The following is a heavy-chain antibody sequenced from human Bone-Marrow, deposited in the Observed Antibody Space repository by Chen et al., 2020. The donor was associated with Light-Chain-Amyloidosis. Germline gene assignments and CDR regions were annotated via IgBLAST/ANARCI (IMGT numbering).Heavy chain of an antibody. Sequence: QLQLQESGPGLVKPSETLSLTCTVSDGSINSGDYYWGWLRQSPGKGLEWIGSIYYSGAAFHNPSLRSRVTISLDTSKNLLSLRLTSVNAADTAVYYCSIRIAVPGANEETWGQGTLVTVSS. V-gene: IGHV4-39*02. CDR3: SIRIAVPGANEET. CDR1: DGSINSGDYY. D-gene: IGHD6-19*01. CDR2: IYYSGAA. J-gene: IGHJ5*02.